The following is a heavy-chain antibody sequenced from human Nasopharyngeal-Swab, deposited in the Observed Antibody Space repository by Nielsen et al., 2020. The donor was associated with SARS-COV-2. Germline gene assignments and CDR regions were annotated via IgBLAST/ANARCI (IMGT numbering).Heavy chain of an antibody. D-gene: IGHD2-2*01. J-gene: IGHJ4*02. CDR1: GGSISRSRYS. Sequence: SETLSLTCTVSGGSISRSRYSWGWIRQPPGKGLEWIGHIYHSGTAQYNPYLKSRVTVYVDTSKNQFSLVVSSVTAADTAVYYCASGLPGGYWGQGTLVTVSS. V-gene: IGHV4-39*07. CDR3: ASGLPGGY. CDR2: IYHSGTA.